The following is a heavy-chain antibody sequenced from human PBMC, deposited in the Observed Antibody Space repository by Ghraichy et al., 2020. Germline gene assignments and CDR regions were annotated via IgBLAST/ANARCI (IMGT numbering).Heavy chain of an antibody. J-gene: IGHJ3*02. CDR1: GFTFSMYW. V-gene: IGHV3-74*01. D-gene: IGHD4-23*01. CDR3: ARVRPRGAVVNDPVDALDI. Sequence: GESLNISCAASGFTFSMYWMHWVRQVPGTGLVWVSRIKTDGSMTNYADSVKGRFTISRDNARNTVYLQMNSLRAEDTAVYYCARVRPRGAVVNDPVDALDIWGLGTAVTVSS. CDR2: IKTDGSMT.